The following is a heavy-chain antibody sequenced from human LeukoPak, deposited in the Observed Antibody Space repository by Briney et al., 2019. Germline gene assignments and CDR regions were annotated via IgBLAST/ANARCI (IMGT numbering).Heavy chain of an antibody. Sequence: PSETLSLTCTVSGDSISSGDYYWSWIRQPAGKGLEWIGRISSSGSTNYNPSLKSRVTISVDTSKNHFSLKLRSVSAADTAIYYCATSEGGGFFDYWGQGTPVTVSS. CDR2: ISSSGST. J-gene: IGHJ4*02. V-gene: IGHV4-61*02. CDR3: ATSEGGGFFDY. CDR1: GDSISSGDYY. D-gene: IGHD4-23*01.